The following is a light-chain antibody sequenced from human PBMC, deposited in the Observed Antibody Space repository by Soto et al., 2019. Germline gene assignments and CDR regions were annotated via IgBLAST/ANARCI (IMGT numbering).Light chain of an antibody. CDR1: QSISSW. Sequence: DIQITQSPSTLSASVGDRVTITGRASQSISSWLAWYQQKPGKAPKLLIYDPSSLESGVPSRFSGSVSGTEFTLTISSLQPDDFATYYCQQYNSYWTFGQGTKVEIK. CDR2: DPS. V-gene: IGKV1-5*01. J-gene: IGKJ1*01. CDR3: QQYNSYWT.